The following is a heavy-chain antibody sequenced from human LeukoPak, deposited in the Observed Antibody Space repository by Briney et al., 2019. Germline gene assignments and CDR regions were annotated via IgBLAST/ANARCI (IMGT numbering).Heavy chain of an antibody. CDR2: ISWNSGSI. D-gene: IGHD3-16*02. Sequence: PGGSLRLSCAASGFTFDDYAMHWVRQAPGKGLEWVSGISWNSGSIGYADSVKGRFTISRDDAKNSLHLQMNSLRAEDTAVYFCAREGFYDYVWGSYRCLDYWGQGTLVTVSS. CDR3: AREGFYDYVWGSYRCLDY. V-gene: IGHV3-9*01. CDR1: GFTFDDYA. J-gene: IGHJ4*02.